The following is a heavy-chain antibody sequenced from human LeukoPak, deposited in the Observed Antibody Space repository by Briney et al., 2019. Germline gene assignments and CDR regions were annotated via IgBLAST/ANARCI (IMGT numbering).Heavy chain of an antibody. Sequence: PSETLSLTCTVSGGSISSYYWSWIRQPPGKGLEWIGYIYYSGSTNYNPSLKSRVTISVDTSKNLFSLKLSSVTAADTAVYYCARVGGLNWFDPWGQGTLVTVSS. CDR1: GGSISSYY. V-gene: IGHV4-59*01. CDR3: ARVGGLNWFDP. CDR2: IYYSGST. J-gene: IGHJ5*02.